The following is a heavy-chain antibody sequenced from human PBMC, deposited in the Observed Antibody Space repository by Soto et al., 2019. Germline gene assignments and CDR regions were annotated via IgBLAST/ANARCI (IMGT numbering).Heavy chain of an antibody. Sequence: GGSLRLSCAASGFTFSSYALSWVRQTPGKGLAWISAITGSGSSRYYADSVKGRFTISRDNSKNTLYLLINSLRAEDTAVYYCARATVEYSSSWPFDYWGQGTLVTSPQ. D-gene: IGHD6-13*01. CDR3: ARATVEYSSSWPFDY. CDR2: ITGSGSSR. V-gene: IGHV3-23*01. J-gene: IGHJ4*02. CDR1: GFTFSSYA.